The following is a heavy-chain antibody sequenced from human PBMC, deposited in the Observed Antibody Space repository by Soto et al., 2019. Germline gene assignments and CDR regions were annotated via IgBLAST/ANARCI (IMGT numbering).Heavy chain of an antibody. V-gene: IGHV4-31*03. CDR1: GFSISSTGYY. Sequence: SETLSLTCTVTGFSISSTGYYWSWVRQHPGKGQEWVGFLFYSGSATYNPSLKSRVIMSLDRSKNQFSLSLTSVTAADTAVYYCARSFDFWSGYGPFDYWGQGTLVTVSS. J-gene: IGHJ4*02. CDR3: ARSFDFWSGYGPFDY. D-gene: IGHD3-3*01. CDR2: LFYSGSA.